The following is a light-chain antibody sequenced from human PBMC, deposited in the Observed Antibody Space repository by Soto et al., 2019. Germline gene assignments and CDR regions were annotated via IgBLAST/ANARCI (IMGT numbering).Light chain of an antibody. J-gene: IGLJ2*01. CDR2: EVS. CDR1: SSDIGGYNY. CDR3: SSYAGSNHVI. V-gene: IGLV2-8*01. Sequence: QSALTQPPSASGSPGQSVTISCTGTSSDIGGYNYVFWYQQHPGKAPKLMIYEVSQRPSGVPDRFSGSKSGHTASLTVSGLQADDEADYYCSSYAGSNHVIFGGGTKLTAL.